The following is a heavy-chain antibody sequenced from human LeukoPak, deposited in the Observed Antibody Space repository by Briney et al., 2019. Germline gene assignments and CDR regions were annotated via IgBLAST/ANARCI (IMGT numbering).Heavy chain of an antibody. CDR3: AKARIAAAGTGYYGMDV. CDR2: ISWNSGSI. V-gene: IGHV3-9*01. J-gene: IGHJ6*02. D-gene: IGHD6-13*01. Sequence: GRSLRLSCAASGFTFDDYGMHWVRQAPGKGLEWVSGISWNSGSIGYADSVKGRFTISRDNAKNSLYLQMNSLRAEDTALYYCAKARIAAAGTGYYGMDVWGQGTTVTVSS. CDR1: GFTFDDYG.